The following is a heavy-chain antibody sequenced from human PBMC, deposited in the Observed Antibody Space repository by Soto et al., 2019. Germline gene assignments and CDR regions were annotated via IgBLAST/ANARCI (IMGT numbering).Heavy chain of an antibody. CDR2: ISYDGSNK. V-gene: IGHV3-30*18. CDR1: GFTFSSYG. Sequence: PGGSLRLSCAASGFTFSSYGMHWVRQAPGKGLEWVAVISYDGSNKYYADSVKGRFTISRDNSKNTLHLQMNSLRAEDTAVYSGAKLWGTSTYDSSGYPIDYWGQGTLVTVSS. D-gene: IGHD3-22*01. J-gene: IGHJ4*02. CDR3: AKLWGTSTYDSSGYPIDY.